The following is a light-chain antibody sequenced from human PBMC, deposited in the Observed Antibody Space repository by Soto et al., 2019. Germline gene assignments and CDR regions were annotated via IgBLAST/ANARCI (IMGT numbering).Light chain of an antibody. CDR2: EVS. CDR1: SSDVGGYKF. Sequence: QSALTQPPSASGSHGQSVTISCTGSSSDVGGYKFVSWYQQYPGKAPKVMIYEVSKRPSGVPDRFSGSKSGNTASLTVSGLQADDEADYYCSSYAGSNNWVFGGGTQLTVL. V-gene: IGLV2-8*01. J-gene: IGLJ3*02. CDR3: SSYAGSNNWV.